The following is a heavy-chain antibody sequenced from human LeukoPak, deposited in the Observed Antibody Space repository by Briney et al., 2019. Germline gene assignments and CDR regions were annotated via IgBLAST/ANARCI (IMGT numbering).Heavy chain of an antibody. J-gene: IGHJ6*03. V-gene: IGHV1-46*01. D-gene: IGHD3-10*01. Sequence: ASVKVSCKASGYTFTMYYIHWVRQAPGQGLEWMGMINPSDGATTYAQRFQGRVTMTRDMSTTTVYMDLRSLRSEDTAVYFCAKEQGGGLSGSFGGLFASYYTYYYMDVWGRGTTVTVSS. CDR2: INPSDGAT. CDR1: GYTFTMYY. CDR3: AKEQGGGLSGSFGGLFASYYTYYYMDV.